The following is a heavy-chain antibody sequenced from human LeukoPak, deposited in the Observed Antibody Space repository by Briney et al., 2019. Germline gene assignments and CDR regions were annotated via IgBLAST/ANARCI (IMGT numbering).Heavy chain of an antibody. V-gene: IGHV4-31*03. CDR2: IYCSGST. CDR3: AGMTMVTGGFDY. Sequence: SQTLSLTCTVSGGSISSGGYYWNWIRQHPGKGLEWIGYIYCSGSTFYNPSLMSRVTISLDTSKNQFSLKLSSVTAADTAVYYCAGMTMVTGGFDYWGQGTLVTVSS. CDR1: GGSISSGGYY. J-gene: IGHJ4*02. D-gene: IGHD4/OR15-4a*01.